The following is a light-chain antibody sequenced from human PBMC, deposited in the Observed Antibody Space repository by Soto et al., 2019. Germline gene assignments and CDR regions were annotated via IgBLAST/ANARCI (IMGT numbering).Light chain of an antibody. J-gene: IGKJ4*01. CDR2: DAV. V-gene: IGKV1-33*01. Sequence: DIQMTQSPSSLSASLGDRLTITCRASQDITNYLNWYQQKPGKAPKLLIYDAVKLETGVPTRFSGSGSGTDFVLSIKGLQPEAVGTYYCQHDQNVILTFGGGTMVDIK. CDR1: QDITNY. CDR3: QHDQNVILT.